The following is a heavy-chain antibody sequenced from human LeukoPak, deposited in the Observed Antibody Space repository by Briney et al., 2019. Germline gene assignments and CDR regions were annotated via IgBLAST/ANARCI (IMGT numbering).Heavy chain of an antibody. Sequence: SGGSLRLSCAASGFTFSSYAMSWVRQAPGKGLEWVSAISGSGGSTYYADSVKGRFTISRDNSKNTLYLQMNSLRAEDTAVYYCAKDSYDFWSGYYSGYFQHWGQGTLVTVSS. D-gene: IGHD3-3*01. CDR1: GFTFSSYA. V-gene: IGHV3-23*01. J-gene: IGHJ1*01. CDR3: AKDSYDFWSGYYSGYFQH. CDR2: ISGSGGST.